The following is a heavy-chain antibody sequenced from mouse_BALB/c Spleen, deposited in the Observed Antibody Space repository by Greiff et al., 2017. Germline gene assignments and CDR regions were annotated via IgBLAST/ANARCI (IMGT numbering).Heavy chain of an antibody. CDR1: GFTFSSYA. V-gene: IGHV5-6-5*01. CDR3: ARRCGDYYAMDY. J-gene: IGHJ4*01. CDR2: ISSGGST. Sequence: EVHLVESGGGLVKPGGSLKLSCAASGFTFSSYAMSWVRQTPEKGLEWVASISSGGSTYYPDSVKGRFTISRDNSRNILYLQMSRLRSEDTAMYYCARRCGDYYAMDYWGQGTSVTVSS.